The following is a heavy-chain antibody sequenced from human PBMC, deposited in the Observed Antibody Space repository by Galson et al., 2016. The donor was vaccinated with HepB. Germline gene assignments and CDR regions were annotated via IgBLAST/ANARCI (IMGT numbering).Heavy chain of an antibody. CDR1: GGSISTYY. CDR2: IYYSGST. V-gene: IGHV4-59*01. Sequence: SETLSLTCTVSGGSISTYYWNWLRQPPGKGLEWIGYIYYSGSTNYNPSLKSRVTLSVDTSKNQFSLKLTSVTAADTAVYYCARDSAGSFDLWGRGTLVTVSS. CDR3: ARDSAGSFDL. J-gene: IGHJ2*01. D-gene: IGHD3-10*01.